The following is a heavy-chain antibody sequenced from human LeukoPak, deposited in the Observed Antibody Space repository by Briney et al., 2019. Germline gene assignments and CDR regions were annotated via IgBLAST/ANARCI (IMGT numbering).Heavy chain of an antibody. J-gene: IGHJ5*02. CDR2: IKSKTDGGTT. V-gene: IGHV3-15*01. Sequence: PGGSLRLSCAASGFTFSNAWMSWVRQAPGKGLEWVGRIKSKTDGGTTDYAAPVKGRFTISRDDSKNTLYLQMNSLKTEDTAVYYCTTSLGYYDVWSGYPRGHHWGQGTLVTVSS. CDR1: GFTFSNAW. CDR3: TTSLGYYDVWSGYPRGHH. D-gene: IGHD3-3*01.